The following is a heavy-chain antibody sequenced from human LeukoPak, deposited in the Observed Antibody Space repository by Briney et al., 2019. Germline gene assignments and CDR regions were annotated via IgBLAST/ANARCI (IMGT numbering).Heavy chain of an antibody. CDR2: INPNSGGT. CDR3: ARSYYDILTGYYNPLGY. CDR1: GYTFTGYY. V-gene: IGHV1-2*02. Sequence: ASVTVSCKASGYTFTGYYMHWVRQAPGQGLEWMGWINPNSGGTIYAQKFQDRVTLTRDTPIRTAYMELSRLRSDDTAVYYCARSYYDILTGYYNPLGYWGQGTLVTVSS. J-gene: IGHJ4*02. D-gene: IGHD3-9*01.